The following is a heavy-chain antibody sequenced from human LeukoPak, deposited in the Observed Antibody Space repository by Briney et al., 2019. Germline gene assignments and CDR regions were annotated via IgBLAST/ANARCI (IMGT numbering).Heavy chain of an antibody. CDR2: FYYSGST. Sequence: SETLSLTCTVSGGSISSSSYYWGWIRQPPGKGLEWIGNFYYSGSTYYNPSLKSRVTISVDTSKNQFSLKLRSVTAADTAVYYCARYYYDSSGYYRTYYFDYWGQGTLVTVSS. J-gene: IGHJ4*02. CDR1: GGSISSSSYY. CDR3: ARYYYDSSGYYRTYYFDY. V-gene: IGHV4-39*07. D-gene: IGHD3-22*01.